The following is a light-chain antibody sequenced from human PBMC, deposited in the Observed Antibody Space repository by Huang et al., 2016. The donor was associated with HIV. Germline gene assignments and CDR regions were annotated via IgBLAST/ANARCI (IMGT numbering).Light chain of an antibody. CDR1: QSTSSSY. Sequence: EIVLTQSPGTLALFPGERAILSCRASQSTSSSYLAWYQQKRGQPPRLLISPASRRATGISDRFGGSGSGSDFTLTSSRLEPEDFAVYFCQQYGRSPPLTFGGGTKVEMK. CDR3: QQYGRSPPLT. CDR2: PAS. J-gene: IGKJ4*01. V-gene: IGKV3-20*01.